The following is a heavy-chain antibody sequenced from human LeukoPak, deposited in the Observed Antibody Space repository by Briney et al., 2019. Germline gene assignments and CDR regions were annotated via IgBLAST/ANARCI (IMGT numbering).Heavy chain of an antibody. CDR3: ARDAPETTVHAFDI. D-gene: IGHD4-17*01. J-gene: IGHJ3*02. CDR1: GGSISSYY. Sequence: SETLSLTCTVSGGSISSYYWSWIRQPPGKGLEWIGYIYYSGSTNYNPSLKSRVTISVDTSKNQFSLKLSSVTAADTAVYYCARDAPETTVHAFDIWGQGTMVTVSS. CDR2: IYYSGST. V-gene: IGHV4-59*12.